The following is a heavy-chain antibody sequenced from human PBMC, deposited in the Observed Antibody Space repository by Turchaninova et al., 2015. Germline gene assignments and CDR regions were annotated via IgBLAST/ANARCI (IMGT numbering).Heavy chain of an antibody. V-gene: IGHV4-39*07. D-gene: IGHD6-25*01. Sequence: LQLQESGPGLVKPSGPLSLPCAVPGGSISRSDYYWDWIRQPPGKGREWIWTINYRGSAFYNSSLKSRVTISVDTSKNQFSLRVTSVTAADTAVYYCARDDDSTRSPAAIFDYWGQGILVSVSS. J-gene: IGHJ4*02. CDR1: GGSISRSDYY. CDR3: ARDDDSTRSPAAIFDY. CDR2: INYRGSA.